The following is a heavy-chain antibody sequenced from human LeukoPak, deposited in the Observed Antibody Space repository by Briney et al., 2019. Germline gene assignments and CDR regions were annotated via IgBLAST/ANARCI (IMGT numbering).Heavy chain of an antibody. CDR1: GFTFSSYE. Sequence: GGSLRLSCAASGFTFSSYEMNWVRQAPGKGLEWVSYISSSGSTIYYADSVKGRFTISRDNAKNSLYLQMNGLRAEDTAVYYCASRRSGWVNAFDIWGQGTMVTVSS. D-gene: IGHD3-22*01. V-gene: IGHV3-48*03. J-gene: IGHJ3*02. CDR3: ASRRSGWVNAFDI. CDR2: ISSSGSTI.